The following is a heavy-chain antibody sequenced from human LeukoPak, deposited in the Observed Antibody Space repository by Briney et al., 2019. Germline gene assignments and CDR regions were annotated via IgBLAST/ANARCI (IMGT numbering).Heavy chain of an antibody. CDR3: ARGKLYTLLFDY. J-gene: IGHJ4*02. Sequence: GTSVKVSCKASGFTFTSSAMQWVRQARGQRLEWMGWINPNSGGTNYAQKFQGRVTMTRDTSISTAYMELSRLRSDDTAVYYCARGKLYTLLFDYWGQGTLVTVSS. D-gene: IGHD1-7*01. CDR1: GFTFTSSA. CDR2: INPNSGGT. V-gene: IGHV1-2*02.